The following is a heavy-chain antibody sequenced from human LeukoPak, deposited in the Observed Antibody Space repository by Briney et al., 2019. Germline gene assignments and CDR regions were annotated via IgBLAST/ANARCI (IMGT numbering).Heavy chain of an antibody. D-gene: IGHD4-17*01. CDR1: GYXFTGYY. Sequence: VTVXFKASGYXFTGYYMHWVRQAPGQGLEWMGWINPNSGGTNYAQKFQGRVTMTRDTSISTAYMELSRLRSDDTAVYYCARVSTVRGFDYWGQGTLVTVSS. J-gene: IGHJ4*02. V-gene: IGHV1-2*02. CDR3: ARVSTVRGFDY. CDR2: INPNSGGT.